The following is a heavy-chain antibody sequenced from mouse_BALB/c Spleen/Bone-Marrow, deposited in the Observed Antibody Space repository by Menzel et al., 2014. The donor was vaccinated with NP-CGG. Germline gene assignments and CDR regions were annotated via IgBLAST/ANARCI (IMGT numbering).Heavy chain of an antibody. CDR2: IQHSGST. J-gene: IGHJ4*01. V-gene: IGHV3-1*02. CDR1: GYSITSGYS. CDR3: SRHLTGYAMDY. D-gene: IGHD4-1*01. Sequence: DVQLQESGPDLVKPSQSLSLPCTVTGYSITSGYSWHWIRQFPGNKLEWMGYIQHSGSTNYNPSLKSRISITRDTSKNQFFLQLNSVTPEDTATYYCSRHLTGYAMDYWGQGTSVTVSS.